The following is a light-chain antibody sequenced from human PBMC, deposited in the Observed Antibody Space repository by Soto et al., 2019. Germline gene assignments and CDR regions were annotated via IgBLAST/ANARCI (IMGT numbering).Light chain of an antibody. V-gene: IGLV1-44*01. Sequence: QLVLTQPPSASGTPGQRVTISCSGSSSNIGSNTVNWYQQLPGTAPKLLIYSNYQRPSGVPDRFSGSKSGTSASLAISGLQSEDEADYYCAAWDDSLNGHVIFGGGTKVTVL. CDR2: SNY. CDR3: AAWDDSLNGHVI. CDR1: SSNIGSNT. J-gene: IGLJ2*01.